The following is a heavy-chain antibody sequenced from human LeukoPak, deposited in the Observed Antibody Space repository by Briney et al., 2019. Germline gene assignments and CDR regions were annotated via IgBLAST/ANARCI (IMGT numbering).Heavy chain of an antibody. D-gene: IGHD5-18*01. CDR2: ISGSGGST. CDR1: GFTFSSNW. V-gene: IGHV3-23*01. J-gene: IGHJ4*02. Sequence: GGSLRLSCAASGFTFSSNWMSWVRQAPGKGLEWVSAISGSGGSTYYADSVKGRFTISRDNSKNTLYLQMNSLRAEDTAVYYCASAAFLQLWPFYFDYWGQGTLVTVSS. CDR3: ASAAFLQLWPFYFDY.